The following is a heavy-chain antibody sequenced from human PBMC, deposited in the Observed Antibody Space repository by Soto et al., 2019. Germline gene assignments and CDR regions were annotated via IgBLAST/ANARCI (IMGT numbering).Heavy chain of an antibody. CDR3: ARIQYSSSSIWFDP. CDR2: IDWDDDK. V-gene: IGHV2-70*11. CDR1: GFSLSTSGMC. Sequence: ESGPTLVNPTQTLTLTCTFSGFSLSTSGMCVSWIRQPPGKALEWLARIDWDDDKYYSTSLKTRLTISKDTSKNQVVLTMTNMDPVDTATYYCARIQYSSSSIWFDPWGQGTLVTVSS. D-gene: IGHD6-6*01. J-gene: IGHJ5*02.